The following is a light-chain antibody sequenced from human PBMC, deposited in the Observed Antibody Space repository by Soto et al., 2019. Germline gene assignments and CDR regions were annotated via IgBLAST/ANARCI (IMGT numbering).Light chain of an antibody. CDR3: SSYTSSSTPLYV. CDR2: DVS. CDR1: SSDVGGYSY. Sequence: QSALTQPRSVSGSPGQSLTISCTGTSSDVGGYSYVSWYQQHPGKAPKLMIYDVSNRPSGVSNRFSGSKSGNTASLTISGLQAEDEADYYCSSYTSSSTPLYVFGTGTKVTVL. V-gene: IGLV2-14*01. J-gene: IGLJ1*01.